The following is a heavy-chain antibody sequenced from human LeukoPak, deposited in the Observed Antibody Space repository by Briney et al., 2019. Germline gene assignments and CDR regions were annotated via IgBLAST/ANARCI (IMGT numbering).Heavy chain of an antibody. Sequence: GGSLRLSCAASGFTVSSNYMSWVRQAPGKGLEWVSVIYSGGSTYYADSVKGRFTISRRNSKNTLYLQMNSLRAEDTAVYYCARDLGYSYGYGYWGQGTLVTVSS. CDR2: IYSGGST. CDR1: GFTVSSNY. D-gene: IGHD5-18*01. J-gene: IGHJ4*02. CDR3: ARDLGYSYGYGY. V-gene: IGHV3-53*04.